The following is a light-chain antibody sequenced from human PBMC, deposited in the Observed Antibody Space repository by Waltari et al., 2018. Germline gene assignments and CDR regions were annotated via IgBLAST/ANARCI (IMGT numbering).Light chain of an antibody. CDR1: QSLSSTY. V-gene: IGKV3-20*01. J-gene: IGKJ2*01. CDR3: QKYGRSPYT. CDR2: GAS. Sequence: EIVLTQSPGTLSLSPGERATLSCRASQSLSSTYLAWYQQKPGQAPRLRIYGASSRASGIPDRFSGSGSVTDFTLSISRLEPEESAVYYCQKYGRSPYTFGQGNKLEIK.